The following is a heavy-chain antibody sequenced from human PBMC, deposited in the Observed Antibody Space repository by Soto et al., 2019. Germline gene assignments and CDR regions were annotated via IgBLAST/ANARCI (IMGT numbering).Heavy chain of an antibody. CDR3: ARTFDTSGWYDY. V-gene: IGHV5-51*01. D-gene: IGHD6-19*01. CDR1: GYIFTNYW. Sequence: PGESLKISCKGSGYIFTNYWLGWVRQMPGKGLEWMGIIYPGDSDTRYSPSFQGQVTISADKSINTAYLQWSSLKASDTAMYYCARTFDTSGWYDYWGQGTLVTVSS. CDR2: IYPGDSDT. J-gene: IGHJ4*02.